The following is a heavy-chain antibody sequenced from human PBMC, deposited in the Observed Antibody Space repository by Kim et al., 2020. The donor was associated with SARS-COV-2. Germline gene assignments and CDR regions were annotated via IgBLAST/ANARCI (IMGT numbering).Heavy chain of an antibody. V-gene: IGHV3-30*02. CDR2: IWPDGNNE. Sequence: GGSLRLSCVGSGITFSSFDMHWVRQTPAKGLEWVALIWPDGNNEFYARSVKGRFIVSRDNLKNTLYLQMDSLRGDDTGVYYCMKGTYSGSYHPPLWGQGTLVTVS. CDR3: MKGTYSGSYHPPL. CDR1: GITFSSFD. D-gene: IGHD1-26*01. J-gene: IGHJ4*02.